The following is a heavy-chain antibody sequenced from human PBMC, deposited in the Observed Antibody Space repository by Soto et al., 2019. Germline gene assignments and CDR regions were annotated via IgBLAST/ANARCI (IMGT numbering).Heavy chain of an antibody. D-gene: IGHD3-22*01. V-gene: IGHV5-51*01. CDR3: DRKISDSRPYYYGLDV. CDR1: GYSFTNYW. J-gene: IGHJ6*02. Sequence: GESLKISCKGSGYSFTNYWIGWVRQMPGKGLEWMGIIYPGDSDTRYSPSFQGQVTISADKSISTAYLQWSSLKASDTAMYYCDRKISDSRPYYYGLDVWGQGTTVTVSS. CDR2: IYPGDSDT.